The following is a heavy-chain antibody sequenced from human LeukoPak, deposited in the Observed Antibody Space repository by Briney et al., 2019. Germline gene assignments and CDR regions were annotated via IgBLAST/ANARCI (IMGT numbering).Heavy chain of an antibody. V-gene: IGHV3-23*01. CDR2: ISGSGGST. Sequence: GGSLRLSCAASGFTFSSYVMSWVRQAPGKGLEWVSAISGSGGSTYYADSVKGRFTISRDNSKNTLYLQMNSLRAEDTAVYYCAKVGVWFGEFRLYFDYWGQGTLVTVSS. CDR3: AKVGVWFGEFRLYFDY. J-gene: IGHJ4*02. CDR1: GFTFSSYV. D-gene: IGHD3-10*01.